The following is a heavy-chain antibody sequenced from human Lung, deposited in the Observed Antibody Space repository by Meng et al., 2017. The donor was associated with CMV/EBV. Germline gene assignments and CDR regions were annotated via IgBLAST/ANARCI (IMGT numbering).Heavy chain of an antibody. J-gene: IGHJ4*02. Sequence: FTSYWIGWVRQMPGNGLEWMGIIYPGDSDTRYSTSFQGQVTISADKSISTAYLQWSSLKASDTAMYYCARRSTYYYDSSGYPFFADWGQGTLVTVSS. CDR2: IYPGDSDT. CDR3: ARRSTYYYDSSGYPFFAD. D-gene: IGHD3-22*01. CDR1: FTSYW. V-gene: IGHV5-51*01.